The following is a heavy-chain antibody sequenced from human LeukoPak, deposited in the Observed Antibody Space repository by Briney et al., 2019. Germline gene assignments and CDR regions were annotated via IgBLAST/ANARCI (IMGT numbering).Heavy chain of an antibody. D-gene: IGHD3-10*01. CDR2: IYYSGST. J-gene: IGHJ5*02. CDR1: GGSISSSSYY. CDR3: ARVSSAPMVRGLVGNWFDP. V-gene: IGHV4-39*07. Sequence: PSETLSLTCTVSGGSISSSSYYWGWIRQPPGKGLEWIGSIYYSGSTYYNPSLKGRVTISVDTSKNQFSLKLSSVTAANTAVYYCARVSSAPMVRGLVGNWFDPWGQGTLVTVSS.